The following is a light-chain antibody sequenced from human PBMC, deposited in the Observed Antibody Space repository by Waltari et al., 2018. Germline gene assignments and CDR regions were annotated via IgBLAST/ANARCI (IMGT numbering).Light chain of an antibody. CDR3: AAWDDSLSGVV. V-gene: IGLV1-47*01. CDR1: SSHIGSNY. CDR2: RNN. J-gene: IGLJ2*01. Sequence: QSVLTPPPSASGTPGQRVPISCSGSSSHIGSNYVYWYQQLPGTAPKLLIYRNNQRPSGVPDRFSGSKSGTSASLAISGLRSEDEADYYCAAWDDSLSGVVFGGGTKLTVL.